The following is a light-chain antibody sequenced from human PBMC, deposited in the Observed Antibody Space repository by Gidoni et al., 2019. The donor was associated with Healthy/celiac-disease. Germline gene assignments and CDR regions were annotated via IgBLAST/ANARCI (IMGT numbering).Light chain of an antibody. J-gene: IGKJ2*02. CDR3: QESYSTPRT. CDR2: AAS. V-gene: IGKV1-39*01. Sequence: QLPQFPSSLSASVGDRVTITCRESQSISSYLNWYQQKPGKAPKLLIYAASSLQSGVPSMCSGRGSREDLTHTISGQQPEDVATYCRQESYSTPRTFXQXTKLEIK. CDR1: QSISSY.